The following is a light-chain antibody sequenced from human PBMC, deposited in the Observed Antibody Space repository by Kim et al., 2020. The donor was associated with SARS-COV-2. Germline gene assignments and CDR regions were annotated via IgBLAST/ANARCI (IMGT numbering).Light chain of an antibody. CDR2: LNREGSH. CDR3: QTWDTGIRV. J-gene: IGLJ2*01. Sequence: QPVLTQSPSASASLGASVKLTCTLSSGHSSYANAWHQQQPEKGPRYLMKLNREGSHSKGDGIPDRFSGSSSGAGRYLTISSLQSEDEADYYCQTWDTGIRVCGGGTQLTVL. V-gene: IGLV4-69*01. CDR1: SGHSSYA.